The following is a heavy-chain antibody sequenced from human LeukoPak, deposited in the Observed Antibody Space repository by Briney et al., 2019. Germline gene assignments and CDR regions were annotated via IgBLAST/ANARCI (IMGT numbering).Heavy chain of an antibody. CDR3: ARNLIPEQLVLNF. Sequence: SETLSLICTVSGGSISNYYWNWIRQPPGKGLECMGYIYYTGSTNYNLSLKSRVTMSVDTSKNQFSLNLRSVTPEDTAVYYCARNLIPEQLVLNFWGQGTLVTVSS. V-gene: IGHV4-59*01. CDR1: GGSISNYY. J-gene: IGHJ4*02. D-gene: IGHD6-13*01. CDR2: IYYTGST.